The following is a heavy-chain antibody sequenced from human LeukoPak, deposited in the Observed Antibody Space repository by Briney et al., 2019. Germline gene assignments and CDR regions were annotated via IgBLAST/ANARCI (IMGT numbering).Heavy chain of an antibody. D-gene: IGHD5-12*01. CDR1: GFTFSDYY. CDR2: ISGSSSYT. J-gene: IGHJ4*02. CDR3: AREINDSGYDCLDY. Sequence: GGSLRLSCAASGFTFSDYYMSWIRQAPGKGLEWVSYISGSSSYTNYADSVKGRFTISRDNAKNSLYLQMNSLRAEDTAVYYCAREINDSGYDCLDYWGQGTLVTVSS. V-gene: IGHV3-11*06.